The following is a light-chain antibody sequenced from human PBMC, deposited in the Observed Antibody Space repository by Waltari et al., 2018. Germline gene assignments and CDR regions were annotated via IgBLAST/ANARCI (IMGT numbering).Light chain of an antibody. CDR2: DAS. V-gene: IGKV3-11*01. Sequence: EIVLTQSPATLSLSPGEKATLSCRASQCVSSYLAWYQQKPGQAPRLLIYDASNRATDIPARFSGSGSGTDFTLTISSLEPKDFAVYYCQQRSDSPWTFGQGTKVEIK. CDR3: QQRSDSPWT. J-gene: IGKJ1*01. CDR1: QCVSSY.